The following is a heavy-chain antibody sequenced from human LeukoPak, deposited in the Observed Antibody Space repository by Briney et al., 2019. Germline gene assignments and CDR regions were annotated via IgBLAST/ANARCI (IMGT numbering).Heavy chain of an antibody. D-gene: IGHD4-17*01. CDR3: ARGGYGDYDL. CDR2: ISSNGGST. Sequence: GGSLRLSCAAAGFTFSKFAMHWVRQAPGKGLEYVSAISSNGGSTYYANSVKGRFTISRDNSKNTLYLQMGSLRAEDMAVYYCARGGYGDYDLWGQGTLVTVSS. CDR1: GFTFSKFA. V-gene: IGHV3-64*01. J-gene: IGHJ4*02.